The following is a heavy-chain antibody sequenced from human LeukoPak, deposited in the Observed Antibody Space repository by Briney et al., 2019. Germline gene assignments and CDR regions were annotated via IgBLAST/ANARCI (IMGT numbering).Heavy chain of an antibody. CDR1: GYTFTSYD. Sequence: WASVKVSCKASGYTFTSYDINWVRQATGQGLEWMGWMNPNSGNTGYAQKFQGRVTMTRNTSISTAYMELSSLRSEDTAVYYCARLITIFGVVSWFDPWGQGTLVTVSS. V-gene: IGHV1-8*01. CDR3: ARLITIFGVVSWFDP. CDR2: MNPNSGNT. J-gene: IGHJ5*02. D-gene: IGHD3-3*01.